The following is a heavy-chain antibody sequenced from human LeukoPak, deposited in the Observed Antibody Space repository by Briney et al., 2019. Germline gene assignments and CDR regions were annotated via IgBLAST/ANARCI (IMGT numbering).Heavy chain of an antibody. CDR3: AKGAGTDRT. CDR1: GFAFNSYE. CDR2: ISSSGSIK. V-gene: IGHV3-48*03. J-gene: IGHJ5*02. Sequence: AGGSLRLSCIASGFAFNSYEMNWVRQAPGKGLEWVSYISSSGSIKHYADSVKGRFTISRDNAKNSLYLQMNSLRAEDTAVYYCAKGAGTDRTWGQGTLVTVSS.